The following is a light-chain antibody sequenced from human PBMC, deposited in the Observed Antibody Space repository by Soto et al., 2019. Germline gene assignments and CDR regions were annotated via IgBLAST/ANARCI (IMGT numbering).Light chain of an antibody. J-gene: IGKJ5*01. CDR3: QQYNNWSLT. CDR2: EAS. CDR1: HRVSSY. Sequence: EILMTQSPATLSVSPGERATLSCRASHRVSSYLAWYQQKPDQAPRLLIYEASTRATGIPARFSGSGSGTEFTLTISSLQSEEFAVYYCQQYNNWSLTFGAGTRLEIK. V-gene: IGKV3-15*01.